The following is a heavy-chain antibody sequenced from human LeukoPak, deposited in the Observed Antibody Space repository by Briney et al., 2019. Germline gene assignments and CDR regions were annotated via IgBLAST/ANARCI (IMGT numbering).Heavy chain of an antibody. D-gene: IGHD6-13*01. CDR1: GFTFRSYG. CDR2: IWYDGSNK. V-gene: IGHV3-33*01. J-gene: IGHJ4*02. CDR3: ARGHSADPIAAPYY. Sequence: QPGGSLRLSCAASGFTFRSYGMHWVRQAPGKGLEWVAVIWYDGSNKYYADSVKGRFTISRGNSKNTLYLQMISLRAEDTAMYYCARGHSADPIAAPYYWGQGTLVTVSS.